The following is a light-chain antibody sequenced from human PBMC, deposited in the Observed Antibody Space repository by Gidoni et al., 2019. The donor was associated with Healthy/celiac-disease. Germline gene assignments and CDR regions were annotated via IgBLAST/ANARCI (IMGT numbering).Light chain of an antibody. Sequence: EIVMTQSPATLSVSPGERATLSCRASQSVSSNLAWYQQKPGQAPRLLIYGAFTRATGNPARFSGSGSGAEFTLTISSLQSEDFAVYYCQQYNNWPPLFGGGTKVEIK. V-gene: IGKV3-15*01. J-gene: IGKJ4*01. CDR2: GAF. CDR3: QQYNNWPPL. CDR1: QSVSSN.